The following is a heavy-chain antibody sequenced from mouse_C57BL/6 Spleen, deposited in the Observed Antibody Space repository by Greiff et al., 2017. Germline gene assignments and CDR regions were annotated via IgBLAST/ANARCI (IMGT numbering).Heavy chain of an antibody. Sequence: QVTLNESGPGILQPSQTLSLTCSFSGFSLSTVGMGVGWIRQPSGKGLEWLAHIWWDDDKYYNPALTSRRTISKATSKNRVFLKIAIVDTADTATYYCSRIAGLYDYDVRTAWFAYWGQGTLVTVSA. J-gene: IGHJ3*01. CDR3: SRIAGLYDYDVRTAWFAY. CDR2: IWWDDDK. D-gene: IGHD2-4*01. V-gene: IGHV8-8*01. CDR1: GFSLSTVGMG.